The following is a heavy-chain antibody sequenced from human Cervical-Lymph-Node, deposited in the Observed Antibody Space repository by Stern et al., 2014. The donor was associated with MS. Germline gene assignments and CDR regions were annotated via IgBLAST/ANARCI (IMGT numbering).Heavy chain of an antibody. Sequence: EMQLVESGAEVKKPGESLKISCKGSGYRFTSYWIGWVRQMPGKSLEWPGINYPGDSDTRYSPSFQGQVTISADKSISTAYLQWSSLKASDTAMYYCARHCGFRPGCIDYWGQGTLVTVSS. CDR2: NYPGDSDT. CDR1: GYRFTSYW. V-gene: IGHV5-51*01. J-gene: IGHJ4*02. D-gene: IGHD2-21*01. CDR3: ARHCGFRPGCIDY.